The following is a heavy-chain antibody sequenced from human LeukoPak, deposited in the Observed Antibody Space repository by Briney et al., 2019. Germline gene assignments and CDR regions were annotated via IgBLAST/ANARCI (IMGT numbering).Heavy chain of an antibody. CDR1: GFTFSSYW. D-gene: IGHD2-2*01. CDR3: AREVVVVSGDAFDI. CDR2: IKQDGSEK. V-gene: IGHV3-7*03. J-gene: IGHJ3*02. Sequence: GGSLRLSCAVSGFTFSSYWMSWVRQAPGKGLEWVANIKQDGSEKYYVDSVKGRFTISRDNAKNSLYLQMNSLRAEDTAVYYCAREVVVVSGDAFDIWGQGTMVTVSS.